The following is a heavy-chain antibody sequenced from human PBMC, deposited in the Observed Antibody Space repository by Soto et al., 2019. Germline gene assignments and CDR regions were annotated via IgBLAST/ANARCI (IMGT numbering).Heavy chain of an antibody. CDR1: GFIVSDTY. V-gene: IGHV3-66*01. Sequence: GGSLRLSCTASGFIVSDTYVNWVRQAPGKGLEWVSVISNRGDTHYADSVRGRFSLSRDISDNTLHLQMNNLRAEDTAVYYCAKDQTRLGTMVRGVITPNYYYYGMDVWGQGTTVTVSS. CDR2: ISNRGDT. J-gene: IGHJ6*02. D-gene: IGHD3-10*01. CDR3: AKDQTRLGTMVRGVITPNYYYYGMDV.